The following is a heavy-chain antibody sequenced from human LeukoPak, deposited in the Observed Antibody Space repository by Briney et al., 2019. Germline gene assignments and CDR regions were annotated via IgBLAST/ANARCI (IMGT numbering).Heavy chain of an antibody. J-gene: IGHJ6*02. CDR3: ARYRPEDYYYYYGMDV. CDR2: ISAYNGNT. D-gene: IGHD1-14*01. CDR1: GYTFTSYG. V-gene: IGHV1-18*01. Sequence: ASVKVSCKASGYTFTSYGISWVRQAPGQGLEWMGWISAYNGNTNYAQKLQGRVTMTTDTSTSTAYMELRSLRSDDTAVYYCARYRPEDYYYYYGMDVWGQGTTVTVSS.